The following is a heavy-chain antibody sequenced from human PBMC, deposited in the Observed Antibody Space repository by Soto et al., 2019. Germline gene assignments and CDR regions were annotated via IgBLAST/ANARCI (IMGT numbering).Heavy chain of an antibody. CDR2: IWYDGSNK. Sequence: PGGSLRLSCAASGFTFSSYGMHWVRQAPGKGLEWVAVIWYDGSNKYYADSVKGRFTISRDNSKNTLYLQMNSLRAEDTAVYYCARATYYYDSSGLIWGQGTMGTVSS. J-gene: IGHJ3*02. D-gene: IGHD3-22*01. V-gene: IGHV3-33*01. CDR3: ARATYYYDSSGLI. CDR1: GFTFSSYG.